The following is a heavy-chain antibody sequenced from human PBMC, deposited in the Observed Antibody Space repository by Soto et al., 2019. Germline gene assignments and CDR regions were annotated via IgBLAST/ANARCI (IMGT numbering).Heavy chain of an antibody. Sequence: ASVKVSCKASGYTFTGYYMHWVRQAPGQGFEWMGRISPKSGGTNYAQKFQGRVTMTWDTSLNTAYMELSSLISEDTAVYYCARPPGYISGWYYFDLWGQGTLVTVSS. J-gene: IGHJ4*02. CDR1: GYTFTGYY. D-gene: IGHD6-19*01. CDR3: ARPPGYISGWYYFDL. V-gene: IGHV1-2*02. CDR2: ISPKSGGT.